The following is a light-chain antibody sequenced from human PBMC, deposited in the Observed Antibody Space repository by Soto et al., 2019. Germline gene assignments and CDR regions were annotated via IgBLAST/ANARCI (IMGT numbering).Light chain of an antibody. J-gene: IGKJ4*01. CDR3: QQYNKWSIT. V-gene: IGKV3-15*01. Sequence: EIVMTQSPGTLSVSPGEGATLSCRASQSISSNLAWFQQKPGQAPRLLIYGASTRATGIPARFSGSGSGTEFTLTISSLQSEDFAVYYCQQYNKWSITFGGGTKGEIK. CDR2: GAS. CDR1: QSISSN.